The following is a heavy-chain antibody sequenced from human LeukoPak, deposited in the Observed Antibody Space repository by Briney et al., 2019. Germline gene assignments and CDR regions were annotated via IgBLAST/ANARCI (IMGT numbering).Heavy chain of an antibody. CDR3: ARDRVTMVRGVSYYYGMDV. V-gene: IGHV4-38-2*02. CDR2: IYHSGST. Sequence: SETLSLTCAVSGYSISSGYYWGWIRQPLGKGLEWIGSIYHSGSTYYNPSLKSRVTISVDTSKNQFSLKLSSVTAADTAVYYCARDRVTMVRGVSYYYGMDVWGKGTTVTVSS. J-gene: IGHJ6*04. D-gene: IGHD3-10*01. CDR1: GYSISSGYY.